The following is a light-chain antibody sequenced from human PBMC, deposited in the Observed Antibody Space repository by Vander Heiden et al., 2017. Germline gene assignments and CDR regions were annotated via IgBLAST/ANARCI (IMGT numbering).Light chain of an antibody. CDR1: SSDIGRFTL. J-gene: IGLJ2*01. CDR3: CSYAGTGTYIV. Sequence: SALTQPAPVSGPPGQSITISCTATSSDIGRFTLVSWYRQSPGKAPKLIISEVTERPSGVSSRFSGSKSGYTASLTISGLQPEDEADYYCCSYAGTGTYIVFGGGTKLTVL. CDR2: EVT. V-gene: IGLV2-23*02.